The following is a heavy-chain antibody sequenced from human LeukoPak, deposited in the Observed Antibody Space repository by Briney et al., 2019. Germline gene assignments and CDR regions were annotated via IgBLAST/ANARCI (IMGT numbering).Heavy chain of an antibody. CDR1: GFIFNNYG. CDR2: IWSDGSNT. V-gene: IGHV3-33*01. D-gene: IGHD6-13*01. CDR3: ARDLSSSWSPGV. Sequence: GGSLRLSCAASGFIFNNYGMHWVRQAPGKGLEWAAVIWSDGSNTYYADSVKGRFTISRDNSESTLYLQMNSLRAEDTAVYYCARDLSSSWSPGVWGQGTMVTVSS. J-gene: IGHJ3*01.